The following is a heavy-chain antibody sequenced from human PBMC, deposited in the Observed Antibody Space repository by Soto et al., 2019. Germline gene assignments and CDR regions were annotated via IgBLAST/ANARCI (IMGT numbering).Heavy chain of an antibody. CDR3: ARVFLCSCGSCRGFFDY. V-gene: IGHV3-11*01. CDR2: ISSSGSTI. D-gene: IGHD2-15*01. Sequence: PGGSLRLSCAASGFTFSDYYMSWIRQAPGKGLEWVSYISSSGSTIYYADSVKGRFTISRDNAKNSLYLQMNSLRAEDTAVYYSARVFLCSCGSCRGFFDYWGRGSLVTVSS. J-gene: IGHJ4*02. CDR1: GFTFSDYY.